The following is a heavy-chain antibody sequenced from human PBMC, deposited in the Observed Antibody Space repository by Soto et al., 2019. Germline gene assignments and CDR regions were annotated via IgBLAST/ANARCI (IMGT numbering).Heavy chain of an antibody. J-gene: IGHJ2*01. CDR2: ISSSSNYI. CDR3: ARDRPTYYYDSSGPRYFDL. V-gene: IGHV3-21*01. D-gene: IGHD3-22*01. CDR1: VFTFSIYS. Sequence: EVQLVESGGGLVKPGGSLRLSCAASVFTFSIYSMNWVSQAPGKGLEWVSSISSSSNYIYYADSVKGRFTISRDNAKNSLYLQMNSLRAEDTAVYYCARDRPTYYYDSSGPRYFDLWGRGTLVTVSS.